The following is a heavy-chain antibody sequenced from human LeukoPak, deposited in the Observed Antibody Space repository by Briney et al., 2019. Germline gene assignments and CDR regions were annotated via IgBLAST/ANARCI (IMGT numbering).Heavy chain of an antibody. CDR1: GFTFRSYA. CDR2: ISYDGSSK. D-gene: IGHD3-3*02. J-gene: IGHJ4*02. Sequence: GGSLRLSCAGSGFTFRSYAMHWVRQAPGKGLEWVAVISYDGSSKDYADSVKGRFTISRDNAKNSLYLQMNSLRAEDTAVYYCATKVPGTSHFRDWGQGTLVTVSS. V-gene: IGHV3-30-3*01. CDR3: ATKVPGTSHFRD.